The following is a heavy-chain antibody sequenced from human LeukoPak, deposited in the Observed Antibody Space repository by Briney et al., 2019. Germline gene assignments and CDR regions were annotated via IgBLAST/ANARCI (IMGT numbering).Heavy chain of an antibody. CDR2: IIPIFGTA. CDR1: GGTFSSYA. D-gene: IGHD3-22*01. J-gene: IGHJ3*02. CDR3: ARDSKEVVTAGNAFDI. V-gene: IGHV1-69*06. Sequence: ASVKVSCKASGGTFSSYAISWVRQAPGQGLEWMGGIIPIFGTANYAQKFQGRVTITADKSTSTAYMELSGLRAEDTAVYYCARDSKEVVTAGNAFDIWGQGTLVTVSS.